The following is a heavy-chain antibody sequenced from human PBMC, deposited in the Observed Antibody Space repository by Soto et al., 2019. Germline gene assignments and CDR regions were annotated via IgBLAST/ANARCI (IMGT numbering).Heavy chain of an antibody. CDR1: GGSINSGDYY. D-gene: IGHD3-16*02. CDR3: ARTNYDYVLVSYRFDY. Sequence: PSETLSLTCTGSGGSINSGDYYWSWIRQPPGKGLEWIGYISYSGTTYYKPSLRSRITISLDTSKNQFSLRLASVTAADTAVYYCARTNYDYVLVSYRFDYWGQGPLVTVSS. V-gene: IGHV4-30-4*01. J-gene: IGHJ4*02. CDR2: ISYSGTT.